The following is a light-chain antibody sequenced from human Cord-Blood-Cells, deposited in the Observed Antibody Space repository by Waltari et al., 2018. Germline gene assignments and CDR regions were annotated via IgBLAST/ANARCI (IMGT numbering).Light chain of an antibody. CDR2: QDS. Sequence: SYELTQPPSVSVSPGQTARLTRSGDKLGEKFACWYQQKPGQSPVLVIYQDSKRPSGIPERFSGSNSGNTATLTISGTQAMDEADYYCQAWDSSTVVFGGGTKLTVL. V-gene: IGLV3-1*01. CDR3: QAWDSSTVV. CDR1: KLGEKF. J-gene: IGLJ2*01.